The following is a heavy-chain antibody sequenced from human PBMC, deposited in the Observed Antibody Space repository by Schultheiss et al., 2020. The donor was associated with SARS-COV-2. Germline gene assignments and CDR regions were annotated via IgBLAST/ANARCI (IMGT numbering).Heavy chain of an antibody. CDR1: GFTFNNYG. Sequence: GGSLRLSCAASGFTFNNYGMHWVRQTPGKGLEWVAVIWHDGSNRYYADSVKGRFTISRDNSKNTLYLQMNSLRAEDTAVYYCAKDSYYDILTGYYQGDWFDPWGQGTLVTVSS. V-gene: IGHV3-30*02. CDR3: AKDSYYDILTGYYQGDWFDP. D-gene: IGHD3-9*01. J-gene: IGHJ5*02. CDR2: IWHDGSNR.